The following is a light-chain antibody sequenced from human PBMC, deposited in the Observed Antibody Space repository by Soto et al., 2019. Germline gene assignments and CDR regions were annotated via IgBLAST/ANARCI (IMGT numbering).Light chain of an antibody. CDR2: ETS. J-gene: IGKJ2*02. CDR3: QQTFSLPRT. CDR1: QNVRSY. Sequence: DTQTTQSPSSLSASVGDRVTITCRASQNVRSYVNWYQQKPGKAPNVLIYETSTLQDGVPSRFSGDGYGTDFTLSISGLHPEDFATYYCQQTFSLPRTFGQGTKVDIK. V-gene: IGKV1-39*01.